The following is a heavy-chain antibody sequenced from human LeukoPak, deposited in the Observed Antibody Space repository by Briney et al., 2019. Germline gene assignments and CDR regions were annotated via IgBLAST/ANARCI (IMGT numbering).Heavy chain of an antibody. J-gene: IGHJ4*02. CDR3: AGTDYVWGSYRQYYFDY. V-gene: IGHV4-38-2*02. CDR2: IYHSGST. D-gene: IGHD3-16*02. Sequence: SETLSLTCTVSGYSISSGYYWGWIRQPPGKGLEWIGSIYHSGSTNYNPSLKSRVTISVDTSKNQFSLKLSSVTAADTAVYYCAGTDYVWGSYRQYYFDYWGQGTLVTVSS. CDR1: GYSISSGYY.